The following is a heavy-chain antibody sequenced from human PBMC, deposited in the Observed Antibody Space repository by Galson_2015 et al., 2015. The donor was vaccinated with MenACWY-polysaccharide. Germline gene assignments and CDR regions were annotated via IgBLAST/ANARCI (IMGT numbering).Heavy chain of an antibody. V-gene: IGHV4-30-4*01. CDR3: VRAPYCDSTDCYRHDAFDI. D-gene: IGHD2-2*01. Sequence: TLSLTCSVSGGSIRSGNYYWSWVRQTPGKGLEWIGYIQRSGSTYYNPSHKNRFTISLDTSKDQYSLRLTSVTAADTALYYYVRAPYCDSTDCYRHDAFDIWGPGTMVTVAS. CDR2: IQRSGST. J-gene: IGHJ3*02. CDR1: GGSIRSGNYY.